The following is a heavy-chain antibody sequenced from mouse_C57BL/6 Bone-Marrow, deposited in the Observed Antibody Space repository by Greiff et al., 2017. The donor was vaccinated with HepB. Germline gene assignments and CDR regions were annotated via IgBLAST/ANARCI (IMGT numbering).Heavy chain of an antibody. V-gene: IGHV1-81*01. D-gene: IGHD2-2*01. CDR3: ARGAPWVTTGYFDY. Sequence: QVQLKESGAELARPGASVKLSCKASGYTFTSYGISWVKQRTGQGLEWIGEIYPRSGNTYYNEKFKGKATLTADKSSSTAYMELRSLTSEDSAVYFCARGAPWVTTGYFDYWGQGTTLTVSS. J-gene: IGHJ2*01. CDR2: IYPRSGNT. CDR1: GYTFTSYG.